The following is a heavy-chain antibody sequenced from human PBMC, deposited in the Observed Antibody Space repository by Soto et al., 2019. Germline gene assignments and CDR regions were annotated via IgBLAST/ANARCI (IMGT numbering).Heavy chain of an antibody. CDR2: ISYDGSNK. CDR3: AKDRTNSSGYYGPRAYYYYYGMDA. D-gene: IGHD3-22*01. V-gene: IGHV3-30*18. Sequence: GGSLRLSCAASGFTFSSYGMHWVRQAPGKGLEWVAVISYDGSNKYYADSVKGRFTISRDNSKNTLYLQMNSLRAEDTAVYYCAKDRTNSSGYYGPRAYYYYYGMDAWGQGTTVTVSS. J-gene: IGHJ6*02. CDR1: GFTFSSYG.